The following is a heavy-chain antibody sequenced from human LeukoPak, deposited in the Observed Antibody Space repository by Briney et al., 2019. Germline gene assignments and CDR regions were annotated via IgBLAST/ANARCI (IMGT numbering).Heavy chain of an antibody. V-gene: IGHV3-30*18. Sequence: GGSLRLSRAASGFTFSSYGMHWVRQAPGKGLEWVAVISYDGRKKYYADSVKGRFTISRDNSKNTLYLQMNSLRAEDTAVYYCAKELLSSPTAEDAFDIWGQGTMVTVSS. CDR1: GFTFSSYG. D-gene: IGHD1-14*01. CDR3: AKELLSSPTAEDAFDI. J-gene: IGHJ3*02. CDR2: ISYDGRKK.